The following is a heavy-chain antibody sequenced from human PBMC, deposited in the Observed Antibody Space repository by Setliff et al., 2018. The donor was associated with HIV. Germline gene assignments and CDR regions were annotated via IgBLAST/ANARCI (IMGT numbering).Heavy chain of an antibody. D-gene: IGHD3-10*01. CDR3: ARGRMGYYGSGSYLP. Sequence: ASVKVSCKASGYTFTDYYIHWVRQAPGHGLEWVGRINPKSGVTSYAQNFRARVTMTRDTSSTTAYMELSTLRSDDTALYYCARGRMGYYGSGSYLPWGQGMLVTVSS. CDR1: GYTFTDYY. CDR2: INPKSGVT. V-gene: IGHV1-2*06. J-gene: IGHJ5*02.